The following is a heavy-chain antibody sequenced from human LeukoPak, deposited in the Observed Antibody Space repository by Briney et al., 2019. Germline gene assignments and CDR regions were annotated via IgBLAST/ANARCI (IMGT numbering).Heavy chain of an antibody. CDR1: GLTFSNYW. Sequence: GGSLRLSCAASGLTFSNYWMYWVRQAPGKGLEWVANIKYDGSEKYYVDSVKGRFTISRDNAKNSLYLQMNSLRVEDTAMYYCATDRGLRWGKGTTVTVSS. CDR2: IKYDGSEK. V-gene: IGHV3-7*03. CDR3: ATDRGLR. J-gene: IGHJ6*04.